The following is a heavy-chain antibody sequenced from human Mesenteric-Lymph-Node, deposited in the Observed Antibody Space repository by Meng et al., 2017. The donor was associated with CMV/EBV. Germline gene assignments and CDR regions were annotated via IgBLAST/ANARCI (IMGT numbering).Heavy chain of an antibody. CDR3: AGRYEADY. CDR1: GFTFSDYY. CDR2: IRYDGSNK. V-gene: IGHV3-30*02. J-gene: IGHJ4*02. Sequence: GESLQISCAASGFTFSDYYMSWIRQAPGKGLEWVAFIRYDGSNKYYADSVKGRFTISRDNSKNRLYLQMNSLRAEDTAVYYCAGRYEADYWGQGTLVTVSS. D-gene: IGHD6-19*01.